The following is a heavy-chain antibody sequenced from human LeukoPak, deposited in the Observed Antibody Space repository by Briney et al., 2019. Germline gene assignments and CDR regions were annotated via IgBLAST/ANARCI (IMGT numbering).Heavy chain of an antibody. CDR2: INHSGST. J-gene: IGHJ4*02. D-gene: IGHD3-16*02. V-gene: IGHV4-34*01. CDR1: GGSFSGYY. CDR3: ARGGASYDYVWGSYHYPIYFDY. Sequence: SETLSLTCAVYGGSFSGYYWSWIRQPPGKGLEWIGEINHSGSTNYNPSLKSRVTISVDTSKNQFSLKLSSVTAADTAVYYCARGGASYDYVWGSYHYPIYFDYWGQGTLVTVSS.